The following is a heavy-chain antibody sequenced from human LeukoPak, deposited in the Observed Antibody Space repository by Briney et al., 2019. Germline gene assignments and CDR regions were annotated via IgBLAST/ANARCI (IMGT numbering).Heavy chain of an antibody. D-gene: IGHD3-3*01. J-gene: IGHJ4*02. CDR2: IYPGDSGT. CDR1: GYSFTSYW. Sequence: GESLKISCKGSGYSFTSYWIGWVRQMPGKGLEWMGIIYPGDSGTRYSPSFQGQVTISADKSISTAYLQWSSLKASDTAMYYCARQRVTIFGVVIDYYFDYWGQGTLVTVSS. V-gene: IGHV5-51*01. CDR3: ARQRVTIFGVVIDYYFDY.